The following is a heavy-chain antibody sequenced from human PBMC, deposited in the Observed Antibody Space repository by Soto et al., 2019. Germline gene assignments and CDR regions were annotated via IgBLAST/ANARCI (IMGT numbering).Heavy chain of an antibody. J-gene: IGHJ4*02. CDR2: IYHSGRT. CDR1: GGSISSSNW. D-gene: IGHD3-22*01. CDR3: AGWVDDSSGPLDY. Sequence: QVQLQESGPGLVKPSGTLSLTCAVSGGSISSSNWWSWVRQPPGKGLEWIGEIYHSGRTNYNPSLNSRVNISLDKSNNQFSLKLSSVTAADTAVYYCAGWVDDSSGPLDYGGQGTLVTVSS. V-gene: IGHV4-4*02.